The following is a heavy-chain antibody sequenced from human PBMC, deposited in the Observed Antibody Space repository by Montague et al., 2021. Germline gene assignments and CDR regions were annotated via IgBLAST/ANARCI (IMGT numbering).Heavy chain of an antibody. J-gene: IGHJ4*02. D-gene: IGHD2-21*01. V-gene: IGHV3-7*01. CDR3: ARDQGQGYCGGDCYVGLDY. CDR1: GFPFSNYW. Sequence: SRRLSWAASGFPFSNYWMSWVRQAPGKGLEWVANIKQDGSERHYVDSVKGRFTISRDNAKNSLYLRMNSLRAEDTAVYFRARDQGQGYCGGDCYVGLDYWGQGTLVTVSS. CDR2: IKQDGSER.